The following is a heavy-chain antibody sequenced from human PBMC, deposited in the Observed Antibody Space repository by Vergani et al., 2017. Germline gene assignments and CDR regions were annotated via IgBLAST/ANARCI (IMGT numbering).Heavy chain of an antibody. J-gene: IGHJ4*02. CDR3: AKDLTTVFDY. V-gene: IGHV3-30*02. D-gene: IGHD4-17*01. CDR2: IRYDGSNK. Sequence: QVQLVESGGGVVQPGGSLRLSCAASGFTFSSYGMHWVRQAPGKGLEWVSFIRYDGSNKYYADSLKGRFTISRDNSKNTLYLQMNSLRAEETAVYYCAKDLTTVFDYWGQGTLVTVSS. CDR1: GFTFSSYG.